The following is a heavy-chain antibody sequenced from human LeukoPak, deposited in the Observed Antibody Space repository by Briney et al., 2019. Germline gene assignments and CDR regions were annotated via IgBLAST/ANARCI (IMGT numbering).Heavy chain of an antibody. D-gene: IGHD1-26*01. J-gene: IGHJ3*02. CDR3: ARGMNSGSYLELAFDI. CDR2: INPSGGST. CDR1: GYTFTSYY. Sequence: ASVKVSCKASGYTFTSYYMHWVRQAPGQGLEWMGIINPSGGSTSYARKFQGRVTMTRDMSTSTVYMELSSLRSEDTAVYYCARGMNSGSYLELAFDIWGQGTMVTVSS. V-gene: IGHV1-46*01.